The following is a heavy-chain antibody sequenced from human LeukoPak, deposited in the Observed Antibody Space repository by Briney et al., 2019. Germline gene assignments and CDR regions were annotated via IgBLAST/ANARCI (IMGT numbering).Heavy chain of an antibody. CDR3: ANYGSGSYFHY. V-gene: IGHV3-30*18. D-gene: IGHD3-10*01. Sequence: PGGSLRLSCAASGFTFSSYGMLWVRQAPGKGLEWVAVISYDGSNKYYADSVKGRFTISRDNSKNTLYLQMNSLRAEDTAVYYCANYGSGSYFHYWGQGTLVTVSS. CDR2: ISYDGSNK. CDR1: GFTFSSYG. J-gene: IGHJ4*02.